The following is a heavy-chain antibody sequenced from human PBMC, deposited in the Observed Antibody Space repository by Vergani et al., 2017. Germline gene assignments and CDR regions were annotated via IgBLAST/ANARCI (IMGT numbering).Heavy chain of an antibody. CDR3: AKDWGRYCSSTSCSPGAAFDI. J-gene: IGHJ3*02. V-gene: IGHV3-30*18. CDR1: GFTFSSYG. CDR2: ISYDGSNK. Sequence: QVQLVESGGGVVQPGRSLRLSCAASGFTFSSYGMHWVRQAPGKGLAWVAVISYDGSNKYYADSVKGRFTISRDNSKNTLYLQMNSLRAEDTAVYYCAKDWGRYCSSTSCSPGAAFDIWGQGTMVTVSS. D-gene: IGHD2-2*01.